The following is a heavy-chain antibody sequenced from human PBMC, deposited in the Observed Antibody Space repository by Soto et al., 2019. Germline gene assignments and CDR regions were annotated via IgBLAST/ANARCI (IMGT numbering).Heavy chain of an antibody. J-gene: IGHJ4*02. V-gene: IGHV4-34*01. Sequence: PSETLSPTCAAFGGPFRGSNGTWIGQPPGKGLEWIGEINHSGSTNYNPSLKSRVTISVDTSKNQFSLKLSSVTAADTAVYYRARASNKRGYSYGPDYWGQGPLVTVS. D-gene: IGHD5-18*01. CDR1: GGPFRGSN. CDR2: INHSGST. CDR3: ARASNKRGYSYGPDY.